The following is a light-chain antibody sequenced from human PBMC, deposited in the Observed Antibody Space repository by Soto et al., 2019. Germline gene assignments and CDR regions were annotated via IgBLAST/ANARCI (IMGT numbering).Light chain of an antibody. Sequence: EIVMTQSPATLSVSPGERATLSCRASQSISSNVVCYQQKPGQAPRLLIYDASNRATGVPARFSGSGSGTEFTLTISSLQSEDFAVYYCQKCENGAAFGQGTKLEIK. CDR1: QSISSN. CDR2: DAS. V-gene: IGKV3-15*01. J-gene: IGKJ2*01. CDR3: QKCENGAA.